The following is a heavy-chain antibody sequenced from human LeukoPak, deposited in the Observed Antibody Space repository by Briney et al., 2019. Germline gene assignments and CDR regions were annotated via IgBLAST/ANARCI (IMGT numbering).Heavy chain of an antibody. V-gene: IGHV3-23*01. Sequence: GGSLRLSCAASGFTFSSYAMSWVSQAPGKGLEWVSAISGSGGSTYYADSVKGRFTISRDNSKNTLYLQMNSLRAEDTAVYYSAKDRCSSTSCYPSNWFDPWGQGTLVTVSS. CDR3: AKDRCSSTSCYPSNWFDP. J-gene: IGHJ5*02. CDR2: ISGSGGST. CDR1: GFTFSSYA. D-gene: IGHD2-2*01.